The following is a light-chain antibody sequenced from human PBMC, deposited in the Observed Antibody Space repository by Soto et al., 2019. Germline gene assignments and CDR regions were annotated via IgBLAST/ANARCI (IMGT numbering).Light chain of an antibody. CDR2: EVS. Sequence: QSALTQPASVSGSPGHSITISCTGTSSDVGGYKFVSWYQQHPNKAPKLMIFEVSNRPSWVSNRFSGSKSGNTASLTISGLQAEDEADYYCSSYSSSSTQYVFGTGTKVTVL. V-gene: IGLV2-14*01. CDR3: SSYSSSSTQYV. CDR1: SSDVGGYKF. J-gene: IGLJ1*01.